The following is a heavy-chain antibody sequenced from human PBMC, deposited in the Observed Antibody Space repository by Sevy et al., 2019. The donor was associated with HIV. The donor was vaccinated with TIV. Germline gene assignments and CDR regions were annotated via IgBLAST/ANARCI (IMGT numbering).Heavy chain of an antibody. CDR3: AKEKGGLLPSYRMDV. Sequence: GGSLRLSCAASGLTFSSYAMAWVRQAPGKGLEWISAISGSGDRTYYAESVKGRFTISRDNSKNMVYLQMNSLRAEDTAVYYCAKEKGGLLPSYRMDVWGQGTTVTVSS. CDR2: ISGSGDRT. D-gene: IGHD2-15*01. V-gene: IGHV3-23*01. CDR1: GLTFSSYA. J-gene: IGHJ6*02.